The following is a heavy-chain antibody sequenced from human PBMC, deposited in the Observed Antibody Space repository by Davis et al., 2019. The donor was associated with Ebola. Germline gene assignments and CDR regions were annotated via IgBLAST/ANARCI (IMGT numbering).Heavy chain of an antibody. Sequence: GESLKISCAASGFIFSNYGMSWVRQAPGKGLEWVSAISGSGGSTYYADSVKGRFTISRDDSKNTAYLQMNSLKTEDTAVYYCTGTLIAAAGRGDYWGQGTLVTVSS. V-gene: IGHV3-23*01. J-gene: IGHJ4*02. CDR3: TGTLIAAAGRGDY. D-gene: IGHD6-13*01. CDR2: ISGSGGST. CDR1: GFIFSNYG.